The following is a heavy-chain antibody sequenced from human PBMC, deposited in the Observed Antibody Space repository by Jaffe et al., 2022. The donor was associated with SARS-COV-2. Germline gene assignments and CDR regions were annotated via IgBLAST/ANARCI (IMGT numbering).Heavy chain of an antibody. J-gene: IGHJ6*02. CDR1: GGSFSGYY. D-gene: IGHD6-19*01. V-gene: IGHV4-34*01. CDR3: ARLAVPSYYYYDMDV. Sequence: QVQLQQWGAGLLKPSETLSLTCAVYGGSFSGYYWSWIRQPPGKGLEWIGEINHSGSTNYNPSLKSRVTISVDTSKNQFSLKLSSMTAADTAVYYCARLAVPSYYYYDMDVWGQGTTVTVSS. CDR2: INHSGST.